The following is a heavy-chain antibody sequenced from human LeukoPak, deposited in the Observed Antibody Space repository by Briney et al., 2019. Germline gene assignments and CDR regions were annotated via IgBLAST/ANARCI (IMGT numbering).Heavy chain of an antibody. Sequence: GGSLRLSCTASGFTFSSYEMNWVRQAPGKGLEWVSYISSSGSTTYYADSVKGRFTISRDNSKNTLYLQMNSLRAEDTAVYYCASPSGRYSSGSVAFDIWGQGTMVTVSS. CDR3: ASPSGRYSSGSVAFDI. CDR1: GFTFSSYE. CDR2: ISSSGSTT. J-gene: IGHJ3*02. V-gene: IGHV3-48*03. D-gene: IGHD6-19*01.